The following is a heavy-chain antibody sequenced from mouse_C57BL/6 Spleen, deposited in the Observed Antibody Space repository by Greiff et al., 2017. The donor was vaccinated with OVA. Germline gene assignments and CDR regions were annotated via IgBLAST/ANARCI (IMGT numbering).Heavy chain of an antibody. CDR1: GYAFSSYW. V-gene: IGHV1-80*01. CDR3: ENLLYNGEFAD. CDR2: IYPGGGVT. J-gene: IGHJ3*01. D-gene: IGHD2-1*01. Sequence: VQLLQPGAELVKPGASVKISCKASGYAFSSYWMTWVKQRPGQGLAWIGQIYPGGGVTNYNGKFKGKATLTADTSSSTAYMQLSSLTSEDSAVYWCENLLYNGEFADWGQGTLVTVSA.